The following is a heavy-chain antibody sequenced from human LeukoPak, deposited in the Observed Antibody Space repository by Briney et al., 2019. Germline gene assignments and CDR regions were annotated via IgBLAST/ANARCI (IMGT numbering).Heavy chain of an antibody. V-gene: IGHV4-38-2*02. CDR1: GYSISSGYY. CDR2: IYHSGSN. CDR3: ARASYDFWSGYYNFLLDY. Sequence: PSETLSLTCTVSGYSISSGYYWGWIRQPPGKGLEWIGSIYHSGSNYYNPSLKSRVTISVDTSKNQFSLKLSSVTAADTAVYYCARASYDFWSGYYNFLLDYWGQGTLVTVSS. J-gene: IGHJ4*02. D-gene: IGHD3-3*01.